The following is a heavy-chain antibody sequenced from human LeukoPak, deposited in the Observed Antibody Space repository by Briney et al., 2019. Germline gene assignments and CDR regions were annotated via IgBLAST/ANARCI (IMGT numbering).Heavy chain of an antibody. CDR1: GGSISSSSYY. D-gene: IGHD3-22*01. J-gene: IGHJ4*02. CDR3: ANSDSSGYYVDY. CDR2: IYYSGST. Sequence: RASETLSLTCTVSGGSISSSSYYWGWIRQPPGKGLEWIGSIYYSGSTYYNPSLKSRVTISVDTSKNQFSLKLSSVTAADTAVYYCANSDSSGYYVDYWGQGTLVTVS. V-gene: IGHV4-39*07.